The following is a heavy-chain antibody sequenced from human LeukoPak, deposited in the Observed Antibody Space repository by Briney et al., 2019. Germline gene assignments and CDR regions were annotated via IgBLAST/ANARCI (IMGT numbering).Heavy chain of an antibody. D-gene: IGHD5-18*01. CDR1: GYSITSAYY. CDR2: INHSGST. V-gene: IGHV4-38-2*02. CDR3: ARGGRHSYDTGFHWFDP. Sequence: PSETLSLTCTVSGYSITSAYYWGWIRQPPGKGLEWIGEINHSGSTNYNPSLKSRVTISVDTSKNQFSLKLSSVTAADTAVYYCARGGRHSYDTGFHWFDPWGQGTLVTVSS. J-gene: IGHJ5*02.